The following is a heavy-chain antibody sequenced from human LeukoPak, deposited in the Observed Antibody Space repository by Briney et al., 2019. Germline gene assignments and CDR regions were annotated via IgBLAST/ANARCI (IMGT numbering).Heavy chain of an antibody. V-gene: IGHV3-53*01. CDR1: GFTVSSNY. CDR3: ARDSGPGVRGSYYYGMDV. Sequence: GGSLRLSCAASGFTVSSNYMSWVRQAPGKGLEWESVIYSGGSTYYADSVKGRFTISRDNSKNTLYLQMNSLRAEDTAVYYCARDSGPGVRGSYYYGMDVWGKGTTVTVSS. J-gene: IGHJ6*04. D-gene: IGHD3-10*01. CDR2: IYSGGST.